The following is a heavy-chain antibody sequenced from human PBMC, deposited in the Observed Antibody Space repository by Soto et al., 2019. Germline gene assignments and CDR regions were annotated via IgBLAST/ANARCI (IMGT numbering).Heavy chain of an antibody. CDR2: IDNAGTDS. CDR1: GFSFRGRS. Sequence: EVQLVESGGGLVQPGGSLRLSCAASGFSFRGRSMHWVRQASGKGLVWVSGIDNAGTDSTYADSVKGRFTSSRDNAKNTLYLQMNSLRVEETAVYYCARGWFGPDVWGKGTTVTVSS. J-gene: IGHJ6*04. D-gene: IGHD3-10*01. V-gene: IGHV3-74*01. CDR3: ARGWFGPDV.